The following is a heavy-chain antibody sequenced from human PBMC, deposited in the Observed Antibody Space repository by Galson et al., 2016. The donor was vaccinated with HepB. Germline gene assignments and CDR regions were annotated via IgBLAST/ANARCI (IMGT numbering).Heavy chain of an antibody. CDR3: AKDGGYTYALGY. V-gene: IGHV3-30-3*01. D-gene: IGHD5-18*01. J-gene: IGHJ4*02. CDR2: ISSDGSNQ. CDR1: GFTFSTSA. Sequence: SLRLSCAASGFTFSTSAVHWVRQAPGKGLEWVAVISSDGSNQFYADSVTGQFTISRDNSKDTLYLQMNSLRAEDTAVYYCAKDGGYTYALGYWGRGTLVTVSS.